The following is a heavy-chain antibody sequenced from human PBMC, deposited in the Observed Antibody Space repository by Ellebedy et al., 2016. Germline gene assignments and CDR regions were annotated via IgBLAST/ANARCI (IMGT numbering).Heavy chain of an antibody. Sequence: GESLKISXVASGFTFRNFFMSWVRQAPGGGLEWISTISGGGDATYLADSVKGRFTISRDNSRNILYLHMNSLRVDDTAKYYCREGHYSDVWGQGTLVTVSS. V-gene: IGHV3-23*01. CDR2: ISGGGDAT. CDR1: GFTFRNFF. J-gene: IGHJ1*01. CDR3: REGHYSDV. D-gene: IGHD2-15*01.